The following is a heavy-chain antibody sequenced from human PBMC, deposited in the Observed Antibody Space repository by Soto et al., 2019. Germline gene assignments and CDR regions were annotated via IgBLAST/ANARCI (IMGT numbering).Heavy chain of an antibody. CDR1: GFTFSDYY. CDR2: ISGPGSVL. V-gene: IGHV3-11*01. Sequence: QMQLVDSGGGLVRSGGSLKLSCVSSGFTFSDYYMHWMRQAPGKGLEWVSCISGPGSVLSYADSVKGRFTISRDNAKDSLFLQVNNLRAEDTALYYCARGKYPGSVDVWGQGTMVTVSS. CDR3: ARGKYPGSVDV. J-gene: IGHJ3*01.